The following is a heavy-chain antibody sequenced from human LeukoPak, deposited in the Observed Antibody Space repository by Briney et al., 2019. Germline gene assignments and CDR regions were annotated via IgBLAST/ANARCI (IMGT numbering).Heavy chain of an antibody. CDR3: ARVVGWFGEAKAIFDY. Sequence: GGSLRLSCVASRFTFSSYWMSWVRQAPGKGLEWVANIKQDGSEKYYVDSVKGRFTISRDNAKNSLYLQMNSLRAESTAVYYCARVVGWFGEAKAIFDYWGQGTLVTVS. CDR2: IKQDGSEK. J-gene: IGHJ4*02. V-gene: IGHV3-7*01. CDR1: RFTFSSYW. D-gene: IGHD3-10*01.